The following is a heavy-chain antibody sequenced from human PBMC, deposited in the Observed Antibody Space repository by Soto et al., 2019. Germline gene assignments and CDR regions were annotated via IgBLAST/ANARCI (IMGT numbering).Heavy chain of an antibody. CDR1: GGSISSYY. CDR2: IYYSGST. J-gene: IGHJ5*02. D-gene: IGHD3-3*01. V-gene: IGHV4-59*01. Sequence: SETLSLTCTVSGGSISSYYWSWIRQPPGKGLEWIGYIYYSGSTNYNPSLKSRVTISVDTSKNQFSLKLSSVTAADTAVYYCARGSLTIFGVVSRRYNWFDPWGQGTLVTASS. CDR3: ARGSLTIFGVVSRRYNWFDP.